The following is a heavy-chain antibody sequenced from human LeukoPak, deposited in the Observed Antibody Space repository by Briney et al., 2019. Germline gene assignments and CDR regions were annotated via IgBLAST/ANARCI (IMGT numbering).Heavy chain of an antibody. CDR2: IYYSGST. CDR3: ARHSLVEDYYDSSGYDDYYYYGMDV. J-gene: IGHJ6*02. V-gene: IGHV4-39*01. D-gene: IGHD3-22*01. CDR1: GGSISSSSNY. Sequence: SETLSLTCTVSGGSISSSSNYWGWIRQPPGKGLEWIGSIYYSGSTYYNPSLKSRVTISVDTSKNQFSLKLSSVTAADTAVYYCARHSLVEDYYDSSGYDDYYYYGMDVWGQGTTVTVSS.